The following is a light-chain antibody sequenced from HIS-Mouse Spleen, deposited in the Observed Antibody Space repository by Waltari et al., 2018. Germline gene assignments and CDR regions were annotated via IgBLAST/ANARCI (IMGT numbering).Light chain of an antibody. CDR1: VLPKKY. V-gene: IGLV3-10*01. J-gene: IGLJ2*01. CDR2: EDS. Sequence: SYELTQPPSVSVSPGQTARITCPGGVLPKKYSNWYQKKSGQAPVLVIYEDSKRPSGIPERFSGSSSGTMATLTISGAQVEDEADYYCYSTDSSGNHRVFGGGTKLTVL. CDR3: YSTDSSGNHRV.